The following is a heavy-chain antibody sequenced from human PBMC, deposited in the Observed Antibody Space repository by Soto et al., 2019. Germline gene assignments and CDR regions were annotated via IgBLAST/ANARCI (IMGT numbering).Heavy chain of an antibody. J-gene: IGHJ6*02. CDR3: ARQRGSGSYYYYYGMDV. CDR1: GYSFTSYW. D-gene: IGHD1-26*01. CDR2: IYPGDSDT. Sequence: GESLKISCKGSGYSFTSYWIGWVRQMPGKGLEWMGIIYPGDSDTRYSPSFQGQVTISADKSISTAYLQWSSLKASDTAMYYCARQRGSGSYYYYYGMDVWGQGTTVTLSS. V-gene: IGHV5-51*01.